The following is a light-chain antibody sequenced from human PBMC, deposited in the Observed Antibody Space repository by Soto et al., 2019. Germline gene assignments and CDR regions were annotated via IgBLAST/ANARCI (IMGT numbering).Light chain of an antibody. V-gene: IGKV3D-15*01. CDR3: QQYNNWPPIT. J-gene: IGKJ5*01. CDR2: GAS. CDR1: QSVSSK. Sequence: SVSPGERATLSCRSSQSVSSKLAWYQQKPGQAPRLLIYGASTRATGIPARFSGSGSGTEFTLSISSLQSEDSAVYYCQQYNNWPPITFGQGTRLEIK.